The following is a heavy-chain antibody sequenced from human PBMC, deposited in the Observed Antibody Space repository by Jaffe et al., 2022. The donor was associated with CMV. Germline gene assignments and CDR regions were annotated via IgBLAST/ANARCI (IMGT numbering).Heavy chain of an antibody. CDR3: AREEQLVSRRDYYYYGMDV. V-gene: IGHV3-74*01. Sequence: EVQLVESGGGLVQPGGSLRLSCAASGFTFSSYWMHWVRQAPGKGLVWVSRINSDGSSTSYADSVKGRFTISRDNAKNTLYLQMNSLRAEDTAVYYCAREEQLVSRRDYYYYGMDVWGQGTTVTVSS. D-gene: IGHD6-6*01. CDR2: INSDGSST. J-gene: IGHJ6*02. CDR1: GFTFSSYW.